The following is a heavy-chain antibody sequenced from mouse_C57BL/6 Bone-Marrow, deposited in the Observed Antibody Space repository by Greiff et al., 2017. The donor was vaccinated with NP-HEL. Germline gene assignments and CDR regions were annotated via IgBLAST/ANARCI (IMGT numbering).Heavy chain of an antibody. D-gene: IGHD3-1*01. J-gene: IGHJ3*01. CDR3: ERGRALAWYAC. CDR1: GYTFTSCW. Sequence: QVQLQQPGAELVKPGASVKLSCKASGYTFTSCWMHWVKQRPGPGLEWIGMFLPNSGSTNYNEKFKSKATLTVDKSSSTTYMQVRSLTSVDSAVYDCERGRALAWYACWGQGTLVTVTA. V-gene: IGHV1-64*01. CDR2: FLPNSGST.